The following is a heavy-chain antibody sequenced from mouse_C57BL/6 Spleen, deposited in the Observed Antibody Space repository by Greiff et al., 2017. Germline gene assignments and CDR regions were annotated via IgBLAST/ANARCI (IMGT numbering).Heavy chain of an antibody. CDR2: IDPSDSYT. CDR3: ARGMGGNYLWYFDV. Sequence: QVQLQQPGAELVMPGASVKLSCKASGYTFTSYWMHWVKQRPGQGLEWIGEIDPSDSYTNYNQKFKGKSTLTVDKSSSTAYMQLSSLTSEDSAVYYCARGMGGNYLWYFDVWGTVTTVTVSS. V-gene: IGHV1-69*01. J-gene: IGHJ1*03. D-gene: IGHD2-1*01. CDR1: GYTFTSYW.